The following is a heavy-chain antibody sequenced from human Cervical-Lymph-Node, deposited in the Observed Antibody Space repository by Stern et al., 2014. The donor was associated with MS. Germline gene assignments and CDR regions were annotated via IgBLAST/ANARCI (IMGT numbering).Heavy chain of an antibody. Sequence: QVQLVQSGAEVKKPGSSVKVSCKSSGGISWVRQAPGQGLEWMGGVIPFVGTSNYAQKFQGSVTITAVTSTHTTYLHLSRLTSADTAVYYCARGSGDNWFGPWGQGTLVTVSS. J-gene: IGHJ5*02. CDR1: GG. D-gene: IGHD3-10*01. CDR3: ARGSGDNWFGP. CDR2: VIPFVGTS. V-gene: IGHV1-69*06.